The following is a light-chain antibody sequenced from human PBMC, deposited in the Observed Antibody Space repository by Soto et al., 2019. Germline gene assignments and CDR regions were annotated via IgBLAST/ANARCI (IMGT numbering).Light chain of an antibody. J-gene: IGKJ1*01. CDR1: QSFDIN. CDR3: QQYRNWPRT. V-gene: IGKV3-15*01. CDR2: GAS. Sequence: EIVLTQSPATLSVSPGERVTLSCRASQSFDINLAWYQQKPGQAPRLLIYGASTRATDMPGRFSGRGSGTEFTLTISSLQSEDYAVYYCQQYRNWPRTFGQGTKVDI.